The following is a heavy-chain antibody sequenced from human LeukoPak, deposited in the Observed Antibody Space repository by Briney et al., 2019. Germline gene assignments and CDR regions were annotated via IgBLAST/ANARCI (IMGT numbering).Heavy chain of an antibody. CDR2: FYPGDSDT. D-gene: IGHD6-13*01. CDR3: ARLRYSSNWYRFDYFDY. V-gene: IGHV5-51*01. Sequence: GESLKISCKGSGYSFTSYWIGWVRQMPGKGLEWMGSFYPGDSDTRYSPSFQGQVTISADKSISTAYLQWSSLKASDTAMYYCARLRYSSNWYRFDYFDYWGQGTLVTVSS. J-gene: IGHJ4*02. CDR1: GYSFTSYW.